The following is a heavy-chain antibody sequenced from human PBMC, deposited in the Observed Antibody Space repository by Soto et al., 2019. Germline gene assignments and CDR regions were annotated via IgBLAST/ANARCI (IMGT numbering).Heavy chain of an antibody. J-gene: IGHJ4*02. CDR3: ARGRLFETNYFDY. CDR2: ISSSSSYI. V-gene: IGHV3-21*01. D-gene: IGHD1-7*01. Sequence: GGSLRLSCAASGFTFSSYSMNWVRQAPGKGLEWVSSISSSSSYIYYADSVKGRFTISRDNAKNSLYLQMNSLRAEDTAVYYCARGRLFETNYFDYWGQGALVTVSS. CDR1: GFTFSSYS.